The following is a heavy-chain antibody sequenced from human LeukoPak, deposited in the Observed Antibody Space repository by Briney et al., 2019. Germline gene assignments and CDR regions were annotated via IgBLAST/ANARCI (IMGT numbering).Heavy chain of an antibody. CDR1: GFTFDDYA. J-gene: IGHJ4*02. V-gene: IGHV3-43*02. D-gene: IGHD1-26*01. CDR2: INENGDIA. Sequence: GGXLRLSCAASGFTFDDYAMHWVRQGPGKSLEGVSLINENGDIAYYGDSVRGRFTVSRDNAKNSLYLQMNSLTTEDTALYYCAKARWEPNFDYWGQGTLVTVSS. CDR3: AKARWEPNFDY.